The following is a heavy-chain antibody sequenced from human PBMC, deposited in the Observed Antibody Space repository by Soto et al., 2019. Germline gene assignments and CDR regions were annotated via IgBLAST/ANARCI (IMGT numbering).Heavy chain of an antibody. CDR1: GGTFNSYA. Sequence: QVQLVQSGAEVKKPGSSVKVSCKASGGTFNSYAFSWVRQAPGQGLEWMGGIIPIFGTTNYAQKFQGRVTVNADESTSTTYMELSSLRSDDTAVYYCARGAPGSGVDYYHGMDVWGQGTTVTVAS. J-gene: IGHJ6*02. CDR2: IIPIFGTT. CDR3: ARGAPGSGVDYYHGMDV. D-gene: IGHD3-10*01. V-gene: IGHV1-69*01.